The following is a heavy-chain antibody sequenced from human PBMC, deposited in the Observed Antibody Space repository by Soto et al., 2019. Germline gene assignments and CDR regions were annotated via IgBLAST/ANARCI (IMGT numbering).Heavy chain of an antibody. CDR3: AREGGEWELLRGFDY. V-gene: IGHV3-21*01. Sequence: KAGGSLRLSCAASGFTFSSYSMNWVRQAPGKGLEWVSSISSSSSYIYYADSVKGRFTISRDNAKNSLYLQMNSLRAEDTAVYYCAREGGEWELLRGFDYWGQGTLVTVSS. CDR1: GFTFSSYS. D-gene: IGHD1-26*01. CDR2: ISSSSSYI. J-gene: IGHJ4*02.